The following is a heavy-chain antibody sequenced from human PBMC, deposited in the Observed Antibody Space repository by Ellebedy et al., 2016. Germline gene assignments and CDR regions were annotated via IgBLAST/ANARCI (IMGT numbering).Heavy chain of an antibody. CDR3: ARRGGYSYGFWHGMDV. Sequence: GESLKISXTGSGYIFTNYWIGWVRQMPGKGLEWMGMIYPADSDTRYSPSFQGQVTMSADKSINAAYLQWNSLKASDTAMYYCARRGGYSYGFWHGMDVWGQGTTVTVSS. CDR1: GYIFTNYW. CDR2: IYPADSDT. V-gene: IGHV5-51*01. J-gene: IGHJ6*02. D-gene: IGHD5-18*01.